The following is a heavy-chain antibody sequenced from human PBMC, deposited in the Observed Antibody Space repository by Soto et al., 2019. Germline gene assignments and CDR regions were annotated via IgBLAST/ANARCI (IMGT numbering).Heavy chain of an antibody. CDR2: ISDSGST. Sequence: QGQLQQSGPGLVKPSQTLSLTCTVSGGSISSVGYYWNWVRQPPGKGLEWIGSISDSGSTYYNPSLGSRVIISVDTSKNQFSLKLSSVTAADTAVYYCAREDKSYGYDSWGQGTLVTVSS. CDR1: GGSISSVGYY. V-gene: IGHV4-31*03. J-gene: IGHJ4*02. D-gene: IGHD5-18*01. CDR3: AREDKSYGYDS.